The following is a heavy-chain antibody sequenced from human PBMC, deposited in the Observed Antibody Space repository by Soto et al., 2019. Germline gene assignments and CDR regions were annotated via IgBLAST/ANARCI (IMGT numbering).Heavy chain of an antibody. CDR2: IGGSGGST. CDR3: AKGGAVAGLFDY. V-gene: IGHV3-23*01. Sequence: GGSLRLSCAASGFTFSSYAMSWVRQAPGKGLEWVSAIGGSGGSTYYADSVKGRFTISRDNSKNTLYLQMNSLRAEDTAVYYCAKGGAVAGLFDYWGQGTLVTVSS. CDR1: GFTFSSYA. D-gene: IGHD6-19*01. J-gene: IGHJ4*02.